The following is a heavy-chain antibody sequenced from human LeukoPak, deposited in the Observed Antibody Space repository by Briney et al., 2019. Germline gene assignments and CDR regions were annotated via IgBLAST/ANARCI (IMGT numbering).Heavy chain of an antibody. J-gene: IGHJ5*02. CDR1: GFTFRDLG. V-gene: IGHV3-30*02. CDR2: IRNDGSKD. Sequence: GGSLRLSCAASGFTFRDLGMHWVRQAPGKGLEWVAFIRNDGSKDYYPDSVKGRFTISRDSSRTTLYLQMHSLRIEDTAVYYCVKGGSSSHNWFDPWGQGILVTVSS. CDR3: VKGGSSSHNWFDP. D-gene: IGHD6-13*01.